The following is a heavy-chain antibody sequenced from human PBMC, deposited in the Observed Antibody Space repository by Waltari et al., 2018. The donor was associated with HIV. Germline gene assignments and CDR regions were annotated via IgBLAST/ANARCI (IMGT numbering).Heavy chain of an antibody. D-gene: IGHD4-17*01. CDR3: ARDKYGGHWFDP. CDR2: IYYSGYT. V-gene: IGHV4-31*03. Sequence: QVQLQESGPGLVKPSQTLSPSCTVSGSSLSRGDYYWSWIRPHPGKGLEWIGYIYYSGYTHYSPSLQSRVTIAVDTSKNHFSLNLSSVTAADTAVYYCARDKYGGHWFDPWGQGTLVTVSS. CDR1: GSSLSRGDYY. J-gene: IGHJ5*02.